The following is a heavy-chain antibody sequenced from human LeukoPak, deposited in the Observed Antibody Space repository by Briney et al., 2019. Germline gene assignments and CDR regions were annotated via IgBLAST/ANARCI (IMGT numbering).Heavy chain of an antibody. CDR3: ARGYTYGQLDS. J-gene: IGHJ4*02. Sequence: ASVKVSCKTSGYTFTNYDINWARQAPGQGLVWMAWMNPNSGHMDFTQKFQGRLTMTRNTPMSTAYMELSSLRSDDTAVYYCARGYTYGQLDSWGQGTLVTVSS. CDR2: MNPNSGHM. D-gene: IGHD5-18*01. V-gene: IGHV1-8*01. CDR1: GYTFTNYD.